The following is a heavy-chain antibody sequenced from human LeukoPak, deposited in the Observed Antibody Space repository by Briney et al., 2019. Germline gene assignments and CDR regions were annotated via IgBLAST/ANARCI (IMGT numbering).Heavy chain of an antibody. CDR3: AKGTIAVAGIDAFDI. Sequence: PGGSLRLSCAASGFTFSSYEMNWVRQAPGKGLEWVSYISSSGSTIYYADSVKGRFTISRDNAKNSLYLQMNSLRAEDMALYYCAKGTIAVAGIDAFDIWGQGTMVTVSS. V-gene: IGHV3-48*03. J-gene: IGHJ3*02. CDR1: GFTFSSYE. D-gene: IGHD6-19*01. CDR2: ISSSGSTI.